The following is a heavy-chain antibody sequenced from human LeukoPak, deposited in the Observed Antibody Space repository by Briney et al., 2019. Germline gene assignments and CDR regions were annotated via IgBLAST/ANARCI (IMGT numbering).Heavy chain of an antibody. CDR1: GGSISNYY. V-gene: IGHV4-59*08. D-gene: IGHD3-10*01. CDR3: ARFGITVVRGGKYYFDH. Sequence: KPSETLSLTCTVSGGSISNYYWSWTRQPPGKGLEWIGHIYYSGATKYNPSLKSRITISVDTSKNQFSLMLSSVTAADTAVYYCARFGITVVRGGKYYFDHWGQGTLVTVSS. CDR2: IYYSGAT. J-gene: IGHJ4*02.